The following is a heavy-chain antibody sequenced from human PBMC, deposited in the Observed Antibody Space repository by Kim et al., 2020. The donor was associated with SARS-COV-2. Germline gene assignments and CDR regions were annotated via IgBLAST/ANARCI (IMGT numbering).Heavy chain of an antibody. CDR2: MNPNSGNT. Sequence: ASVKVSCKASGYTFTSYDINWVRQATGQGLEWMGWMNPNSGNTGYAQKFQGRVTMTRNTSISTAYMELSSLRSEDTAVYYCARGSLLSSIFSYFYYIDAWGTGTPVTVSS. CDR3: ARGSLLSSIFSYFYYIDA. CDR1: GYTFTSYD. J-gene: IGHJ6*03. V-gene: IGHV1-8*01. D-gene: IGHD3-10*01.